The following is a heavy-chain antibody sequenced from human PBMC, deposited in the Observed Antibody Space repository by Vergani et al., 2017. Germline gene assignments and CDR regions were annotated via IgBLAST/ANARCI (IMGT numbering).Heavy chain of an antibody. CDR2: IWYDGSNK. Sequence: QVQLVESGGGVVQPGGSLRLSCAASGFTFSSYGMHWVRQAQGKGLEWVAVIWYDGSNKYYADSVKGRFTISRDNSKNTLYLQMNSLRAEDTAVYYCARAPAYCGGDCYSYFDYWGQGTLVTVSS. CDR1: GFTFSSYG. V-gene: IGHV3-33*01. D-gene: IGHD2-21*02. J-gene: IGHJ4*02. CDR3: ARAPAYCGGDCYSYFDY.